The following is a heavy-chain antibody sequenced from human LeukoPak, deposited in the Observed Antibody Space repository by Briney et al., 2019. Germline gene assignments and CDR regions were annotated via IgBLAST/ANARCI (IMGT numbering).Heavy chain of an antibody. CDR1: GFIFSNYA. CDR3: AKDYYGSGSYYIRDYTPFDY. V-gene: IGHV3-30-3*02. CDR2: ISYDGTNK. D-gene: IGHD3-10*01. Sequence: PGGSLRLSCAASGFIFSNYAMHWVRRAPGKGLEWVALISYDGTNKYYADSVKGRFTISRDNSKNTLYLQMNSLRAEDTAVYYCAKDYYGSGSYYIRDYTPFDYWGQGTLVTVSS. J-gene: IGHJ4*02.